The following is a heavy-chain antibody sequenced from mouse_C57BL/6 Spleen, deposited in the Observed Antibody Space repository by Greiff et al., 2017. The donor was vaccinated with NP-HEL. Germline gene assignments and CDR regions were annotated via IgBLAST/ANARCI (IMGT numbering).Heavy chain of an antibody. D-gene: IGHD1-1*01. CDR2: ISSGRSTI. J-gene: IGHJ4*01. CDR1: GFTFSDYG. V-gene: IGHV5-17*01. Sequence: EVQLQESGGGLVKPGGSLKLSCAASGFTFSDYGMHWVRQAPEKGLEWVAYISSGRSTIYYAAPVKGRFTHSRDNAKNTLFLQMPSLRSEDTAMYYCARNYGSSLYYAMDYWGQGTSVTVSS. CDR3: ARNYGSSLYYAMDY.